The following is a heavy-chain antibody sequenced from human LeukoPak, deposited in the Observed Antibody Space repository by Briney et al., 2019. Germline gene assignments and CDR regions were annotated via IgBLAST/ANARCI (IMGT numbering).Heavy chain of an antibody. CDR3: ARNNYGGNVGGFDY. Sequence: GESLQISCNGSGYXFTSYWIAWVRQMPGKGLECMGIIYPGDSDTRYSPSFQGQVTISADKSISAAYLQWSSLKASDTAMYYCARNNYGGNVGGFDYWGQGTLVTVSS. CDR2: IYPGDSDT. D-gene: IGHD4-23*01. J-gene: IGHJ4*02. CDR1: GYXFTSYW. V-gene: IGHV5-51*01.